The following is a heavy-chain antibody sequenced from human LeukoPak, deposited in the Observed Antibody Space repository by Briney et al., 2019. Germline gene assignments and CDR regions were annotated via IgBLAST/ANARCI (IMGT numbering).Heavy chain of an antibody. CDR1: GFTFSSYG. J-gene: IGHJ4*02. CDR3: ATDAGGHIVVVTAMNY. V-gene: IGHV3-23*01. D-gene: IGHD2-21*02. Sequence: GRSLRLSCAASGFTFSSYGMHWVCQAPGKGLERVSAISGSGGSTYYAGSVKGRFTISRDNSKNTLYLLMNSLRAEATAVYYCATDAGGHIVVVTAMNYSGQGTLVTVSS. CDR2: ISGSGGST.